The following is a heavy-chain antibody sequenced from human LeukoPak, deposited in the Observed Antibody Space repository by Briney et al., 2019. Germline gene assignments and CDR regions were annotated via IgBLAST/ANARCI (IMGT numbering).Heavy chain of an antibody. V-gene: IGHV4-34*01. CDR1: GGSFSGYY. CDR2: INHSGST. Sequence: PSETLSLTCAVYGGSFSGYYWSWIRQPPGKGLEWIGEINHSGSTNYNPSLKSRVTISVDTSKNQFSLKLSSVTAADTAVYYCARGDYYDILTGYRGLDYWGQGTLVTVSS. D-gene: IGHD3-9*01. J-gene: IGHJ4*02. CDR3: ARGDYYDILTGYRGLDY.